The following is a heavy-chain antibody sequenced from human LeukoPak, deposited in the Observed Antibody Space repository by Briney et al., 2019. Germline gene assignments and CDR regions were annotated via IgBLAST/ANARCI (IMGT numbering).Heavy chain of an antibody. CDR3: ARSHWGPHL. J-gene: IGHJ5*02. D-gene: IGHD7-27*01. CDR1: GSTFSSYS. V-gene: IGHV3-21*01. Sequence: GGSLRLSCAASGSTFSSYSMNWVRQAPGKGLEWVSSISPSSSSIYYADSVKGRFTISRDNAKNSLYLQMNSLRAEDTAVYYCARSHWGPHLWGRGTLVTVSS. CDR2: ISPSSSSI.